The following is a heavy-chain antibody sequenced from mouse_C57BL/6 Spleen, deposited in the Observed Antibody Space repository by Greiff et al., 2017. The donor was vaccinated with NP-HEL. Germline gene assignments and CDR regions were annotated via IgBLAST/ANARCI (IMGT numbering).Heavy chain of an antibody. CDR1: GYAFSSSW. CDR2: IFPGAGGT. V-gene: IGHV1-80*01. J-gene: IGHJ4*01. Sequence: VQLQQSGAELVKPGASVKISCKASGYAFSSSWMNWVKQRPGRGLEWIGQIFPGAGGTNYNVKFKGKATLTADKASSTASMQLSSLTSEDSAVYFCARRGYYDYDENAMDYWGQGTSVTVSS. CDR3: ARRGYYDYDENAMDY. D-gene: IGHD2-4*01.